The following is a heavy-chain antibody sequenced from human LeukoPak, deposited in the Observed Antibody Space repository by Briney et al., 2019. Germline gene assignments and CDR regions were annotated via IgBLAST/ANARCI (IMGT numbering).Heavy chain of an antibody. Sequence: PGGSLRLSCAASGFTFSDYYMSWIRQAPGKGLEWVSYISSSGSTIYHADSVKGRFTISRDNAKNSLYLQMNSLRAEDTAVYYCATLGPSSSPPYYYYYMDVWGKGTTVTVSS. CDR3: ATLGPSSSPPYYYYYMDV. CDR2: ISSSGSTI. CDR1: GFTFSDYY. J-gene: IGHJ6*03. V-gene: IGHV3-11*04. D-gene: IGHD6-6*01.